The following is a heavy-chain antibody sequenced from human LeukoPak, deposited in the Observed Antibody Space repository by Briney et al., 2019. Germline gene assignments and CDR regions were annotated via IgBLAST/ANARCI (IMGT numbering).Heavy chain of an antibody. V-gene: IGHV1-2*02. Sequence: GASVKVSCKASGYTFTGYYMHWVRQAPGQGLELMGWINPNSGGTNYAQKFQGRVTMTRDTSISTAYMELSRLRSDDTAVYYCARSPRVEWLLGIDYWGQGTLVTVSS. CDR3: ARSPRVEWLLGIDY. J-gene: IGHJ4*02. D-gene: IGHD3-3*01. CDR1: GYTFTGYY. CDR2: INPNSGGT.